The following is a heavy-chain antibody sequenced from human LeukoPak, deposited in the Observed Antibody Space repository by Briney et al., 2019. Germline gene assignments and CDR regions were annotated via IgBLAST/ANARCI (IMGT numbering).Heavy chain of an antibody. CDR1: SGPISSRGHY. V-gene: IGHV4-39*01. CDR2: IYYSGST. CDR3: ARLPRDGYKGAANFDY. J-gene: IGHJ4*02. D-gene: IGHD5-24*01. Sequence: SETLSLTCTLSSGPISSRGHYWGWIRQPPGKGLEWIGSIYYSGSTYYNPSLKSRVTISVDTSKNQFSLKLSSVTAADTAVYYCARLPRDGYKGAANFDYWGQGTLVTVSS.